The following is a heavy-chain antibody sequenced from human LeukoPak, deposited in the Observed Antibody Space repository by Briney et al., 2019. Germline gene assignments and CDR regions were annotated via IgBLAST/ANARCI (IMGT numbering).Heavy chain of an antibody. J-gene: IGHJ4*02. D-gene: IGHD3-10*01. CDR1: GYTFTNYY. Sequence: ASVKVSCKASGYTFTNYYIHWVRQAPGQGLEWMGLINPRDGSTTYAQRFQGRVTMTRETSTSTVYMDLSNLRPDDTAVYYCAKSYGSGRAHDFWGQGTLVTVSS. CDR3: AKSYGSGRAHDF. V-gene: IGHV1-46*01. CDR2: INPRDGST.